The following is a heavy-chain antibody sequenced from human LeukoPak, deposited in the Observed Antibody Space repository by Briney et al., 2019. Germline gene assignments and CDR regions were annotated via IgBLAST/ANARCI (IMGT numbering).Heavy chain of an antibody. Sequence: SETLSLTCTVSGGSISSSSYYWGWIRQPPGKGLEWIGSIYYSGSTYYNPSLKSRVTISVDTSKNQFSLKLSSVTAADTAVYYCARLELRRVSLDYWGQGTLVTVSS. D-gene: IGHD1-26*01. CDR2: IYYSGST. J-gene: IGHJ4*02. CDR3: ARLELRRVSLDY. V-gene: IGHV4-39*01. CDR1: GGSISSSSYY.